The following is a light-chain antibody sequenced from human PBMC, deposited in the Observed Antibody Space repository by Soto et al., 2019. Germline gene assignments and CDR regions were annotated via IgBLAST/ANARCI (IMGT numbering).Light chain of an antibody. Sequence: QSVLTQPPSASGSPGQSVTISCTGTSSDVGGYNYVSWYQQHPGKAPKLMIYEVSKRPSGVPDRFSGSKSGNTASLTVSGLQAEDEADYYCTSYAGSNNFVVFGGGTKVNVL. CDR1: SSDVGGYNY. V-gene: IGLV2-8*01. J-gene: IGLJ2*01. CDR3: TSYAGSNNFVV. CDR2: EVS.